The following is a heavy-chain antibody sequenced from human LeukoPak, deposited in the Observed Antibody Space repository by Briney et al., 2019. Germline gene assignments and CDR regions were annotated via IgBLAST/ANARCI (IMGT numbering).Heavy chain of an antibody. D-gene: IGHD3-22*01. CDR3: ARESHYYYDSSGYYVDY. CDR1: GGSISSGSYY. CDR2: IYTSGST. J-gene: IGHJ4*02. Sequence: PSETLSLTCTVSGGSISSGSYYWSWIRQPVGKGLEWIGRIYTSGSTNYNPSLKSRVTISVDTSKNQFSLKLSSVTAADTAVYYCARESHYYYDSSGYYVDYWGQGTLVTVSS. V-gene: IGHV4-61*02.